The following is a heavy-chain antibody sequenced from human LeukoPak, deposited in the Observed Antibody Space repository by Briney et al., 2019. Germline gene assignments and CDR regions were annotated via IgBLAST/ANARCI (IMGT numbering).Heavy chain of an antibody. Sequence: ASVKVSCKASGYTFTAYYMHWVRQAPGQGLEWMGWINPNSGGTNYAQKFQDRVTMTRDTSISTAYMEVGRLRSADTAVHYCARSPHILTGENFDYWGQGTLVTVSS. D-gene: IGHD3-9*01. V-gene: IGHV1-2*02. CDR3: ARSPHILTGENFDY. CDR1: GYTFTAYY. CDR2: INPNSGGT. J-gene: IGHJ4*02.